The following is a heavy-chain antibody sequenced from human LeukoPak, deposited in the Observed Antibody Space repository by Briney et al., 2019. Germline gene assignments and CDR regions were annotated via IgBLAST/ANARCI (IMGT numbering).Heavy chain of an antibody. Sequence: PGGSLRLSCAASGFTVSSNYMSWVRQAPGKGLEWVSVIYSGGSTYYADSVKGRFIISRDNSKNTLYLQMNSLRAEDTAVYYCARGDSGSYYIFDYWGQGTLVTVSS. V-gene: IGHV3-53*01. J-gene: IGHJ4*02. CDR1: GFTVSSNY. CDR2: IYSGGST. CDR3: ARGDSGSYYIFDY. D-gene: IGHD1-26*01.